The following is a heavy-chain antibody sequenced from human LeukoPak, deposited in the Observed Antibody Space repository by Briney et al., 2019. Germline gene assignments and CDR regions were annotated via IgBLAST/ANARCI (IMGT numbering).Heavy chain of an antibody. Sequence: GRSLRLSCAVAAFTFSSYGMHSVSQAPGKGLEWLAVIAQDGSNTYYAESVKGRFTISRDNAKNTLYLKMNSLRTEDTAMYYCAKEAIAVAGPNYFDYWGQGTLVTVSS. V-gene: IGHV3-30*18. CDR3: AKEAIAVAGPNYFDY. D-gene: IGHD6-19*01. J-gene: IGHJ4*02. CDR2: IAQDGSNT. CDR1: AFTFSSYG.